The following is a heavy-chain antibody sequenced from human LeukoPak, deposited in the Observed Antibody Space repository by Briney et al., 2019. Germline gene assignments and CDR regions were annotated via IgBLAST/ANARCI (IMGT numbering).Heavy chain of an antibody. CDR3: ARLTAYYDF. J-gene: IGHJ4*02. V-gene: IGHV3-30-3*01. CDR1: GFTFNSYP. D-gene: IGHD2-21*02. CDR2: ISSAGTNK. Sequence: GGSLRLSCVASGFTFNSYPIHWVRQAPGKGLEWVAVISSAGTNKYYSDSVRGRFTISRDSSKNTLYLQMTRLRAEDTALYYCARLTAYYDFWGQGAPVTVSS.